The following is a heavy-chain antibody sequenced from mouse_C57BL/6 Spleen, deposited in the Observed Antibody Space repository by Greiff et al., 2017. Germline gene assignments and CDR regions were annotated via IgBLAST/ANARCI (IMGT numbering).Heavy chain of an antibody. D-gene: IGHD2-2*01. Sequence: VQLQQSGAELVRPGASVKLSCTASGFNIKDDYMHWVKQRPEQGLEWIGWIDPENGDTEYASKFQGKATITADTSSNTAYLQLSSLTSEDTAVYYCKNGYDGYWGQGTTLTVSS. CDR2: IDPENGDT. CDR1: GFNIKDDY. V-gene: IGHV14-4*01. J-gene: IGHJ2*01. CDR3: KNGYDGY.